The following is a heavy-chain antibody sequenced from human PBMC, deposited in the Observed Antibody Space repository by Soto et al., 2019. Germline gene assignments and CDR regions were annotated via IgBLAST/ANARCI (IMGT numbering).Heavy chain of an antibody. Sequence: ASVKVSCKASGYTFTSYGISWVRQAPGQGLEWMGWISAYNGNTNYAQKLQDRVTMTTDTSTSTAYMELRSLRSDDTAVYYCARVPVGYDILTGYWEPNWFDPWGQGTLVTVSS. CDR3: ARVPVGYDILTGYWEPNWFDP. CDR1: GYTFTSYG. D-gene: IGHD3-9*01. CDR2: ISAYNGNT. J-gene: IGHJ5*02. V-gene: IGHV1-18*01.